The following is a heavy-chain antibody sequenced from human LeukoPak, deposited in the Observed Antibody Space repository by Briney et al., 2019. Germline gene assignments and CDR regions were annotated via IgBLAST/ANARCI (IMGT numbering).Heavy chain of an antibody. D-gene: IGHD6-13*01. CDR1: GFTFSSYA. V-gene: IGHV3-23*01. Sequence: GGSLRLSCAASGFTFSSYAMSWVRQAPGKVLEWVSAISGSGDSTYYADSVKGRFTISRDNSKNTLYLQMNSLRAEDTAVYYCAKDRERQLKGDYYYYYYMDVWGKGTTVTVSS. CDR3: AKDRERQLKGDYYYYYYMDV. J-gene: IGHJ6*03. CDR2: ISGSGDST.